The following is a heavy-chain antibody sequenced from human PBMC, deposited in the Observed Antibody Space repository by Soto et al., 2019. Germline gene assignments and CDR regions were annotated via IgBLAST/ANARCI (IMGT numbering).Heavy chain of an antibody. D-gene: IGHD1-26*01. CDR1: GGSLSSYY. Sequence: SETLSLTCTVSGGSLSSYYWSWIRQPPGKGLEWIGYIYYSGCTYYNPSLKSRVTISVDTSKNQFSLKLSSVTAADTAVYYCARAVRGSYYDYWGQGTLVTSPQ. V-gene: IGHV4-59*08. CDR3: ARAVRGSYYDY. J-gene: IGHJ4*02. CDR2: IYYSGCT.